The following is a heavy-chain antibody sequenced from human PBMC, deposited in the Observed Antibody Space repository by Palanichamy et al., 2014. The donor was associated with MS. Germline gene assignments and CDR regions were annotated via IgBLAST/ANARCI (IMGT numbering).Heavy chain of an antibody. V-gene: IGHV3-23*01. CDR3: ARANTPSTSYYYGMDV. J-gene: IGHJ6*02. Sequence: EVQLLESGGGLVQPGGTLRLSCAASGFTFNTYAMNWVRQAPGKGLEWVSGLSDSGGATYYADSVRGRFTISRDNSKNTLSLQVNSLRAEDTAVYYCARANTPSTSYYYGMDVWGQGTTVTASS. CDR2: LSDSGGAT. D-gene: IGHD2/OR15-2a*01. CDR1: GFTFNTYA.